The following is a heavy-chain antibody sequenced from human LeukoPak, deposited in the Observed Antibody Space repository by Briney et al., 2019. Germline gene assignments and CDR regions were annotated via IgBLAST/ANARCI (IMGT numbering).Heavy chain of an antibody. D-gene: IGHD3-10*01. J-gene: IGHJ6*03. CDR2: INHSGST. CDR3: ARGRFDFYGSGSRVSYYYYYYMDV. Sequence: SETLSLTCAVYGGSFSGYYWSWIRQPPGKGLEWIGEINHSGSTNYNPSLKSRVTISVDTSKNQFSLKLSSVTAADTAVYYCARGRFDFYGSGSRVSYYYYYYMDVWGKGTTVTVSS. V-gene: IGHV4-34*01. CDR1: GGSFSGYY.